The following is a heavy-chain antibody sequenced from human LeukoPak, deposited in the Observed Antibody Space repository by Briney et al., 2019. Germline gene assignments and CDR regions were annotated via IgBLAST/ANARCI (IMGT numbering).Heavy chain of an antibody. V-gene: IGHV3-21*01. CDR3: ARDPSSRGGFDY. Sequence: GGSLRLSCATSGFTFSIYTVNWVRQAPGKGLEWVSSIGGSNTYIYYADSVKGRFTISRDNAKNSLYLQMNSLRGEDTAVYYCARDPSSRGGFDYWGQGTLVIVSS. D-gene: IGHD6-13*01. CDR2: IGGSNTYI. J-gene: IGHJ4*02. CDR1: GFTFSIYT.